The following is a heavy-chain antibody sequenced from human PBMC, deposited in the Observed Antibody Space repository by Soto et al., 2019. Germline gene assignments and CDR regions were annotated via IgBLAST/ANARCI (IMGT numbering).Heavy chain of an antibody. V-gene: IGHV3-30-3*01. J-gene: IGHJ4*02. Sequence: QVQLVESGGGVVQPGRSLRLSCAASGFTFSSYAMHWVRQAPGKGLEWVAVISYDGSNKYYADSVKGRFTISRDNSKNTLYLQLNSLRAEYTAVYYCARDKGDLRFLEWSYYFDYWGQGTLVTVSS. CDR2: ISYDGSNK. D-gene: IGHD3-3*01. CDR1: GFTFSSYA. CDR3: ARDKGDLRFLEWSYYFDY.